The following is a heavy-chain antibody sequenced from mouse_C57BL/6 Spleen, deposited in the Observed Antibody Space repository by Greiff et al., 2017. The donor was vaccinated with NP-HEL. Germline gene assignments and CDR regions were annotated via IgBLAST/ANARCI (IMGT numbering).Heavy chain of an antibody. CDR2: IDPSDSYT. D-gene: IGHD2-3*01. V-gene: IGHV1-69*01. J-gene: IGHJ1*03. CDR3: ARRVDGYYLYWYFDV. CDR1: GYTFTSYW. Sequence: VQLQQPGAELVMPGASVKLSCKASGYTFTSYWMHWVKQRPGQGLEWIGEIDPSDSYTNYNQKFQGKSTLTVDKSSSTAYLQLSSLTSEDSAVYYCARRVDGYYLYWYFDVWGTGTTVTVSS.